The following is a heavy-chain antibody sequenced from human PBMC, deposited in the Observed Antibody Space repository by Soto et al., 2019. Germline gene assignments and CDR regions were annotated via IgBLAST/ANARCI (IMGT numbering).Heavy chain of an antibody. CDR1: GGTFSSYA. J-gene: IGHJ6*02. D-gene: IGHD2-2*02. CDR2: IIPIYGTA. Sequence: QVQLVQSGAEVKKPGSSVKVSCKASGGTFSSYAISWVRQAPGQGLEWMGGIIPIYGTANYAQKFQGRVTITADESTSTAYMELSSMRSEDTAVYYCARDPGYCSSTSCYTYYAYGMDVWGQGTTVTVSS. CDR3: ARDPGYCSSTSCYTYYAYGMDV. V-gene: IGHV1-69*01.